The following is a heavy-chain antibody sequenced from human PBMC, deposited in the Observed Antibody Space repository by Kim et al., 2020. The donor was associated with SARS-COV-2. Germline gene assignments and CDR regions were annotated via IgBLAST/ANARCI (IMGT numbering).Heavy chain of an antibody. J-gene: IGHJ5*02. CDR2: IYYSGST. V-gene: IGHV4-39*07. Sequence: SETLSLTCTVSGGSISSSSYYWGWIRQPPGKGLEWIGSIYYSGSTYYNPSLKSRVTISVDTSKNQFSLKLSSVTAADTAVYYCARVLNTNRPGYDSSGYYYVGWFDPWGQGTLVTVSS. D-gene: IGHD3-22*01. CDR3: ARVLNTNRPGYDSSGYYYVGWFDP. CDR1: GGSISSSSYY.